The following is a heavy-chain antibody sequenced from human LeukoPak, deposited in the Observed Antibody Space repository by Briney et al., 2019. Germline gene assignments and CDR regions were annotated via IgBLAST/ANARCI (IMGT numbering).Heavy chain of an antibody. CDR3: ARDSKGYYYGSGSYRAFDY. J-gene: IGHJ4*02. Sequence: SVKVSCKVSGGTFSSYAISWVRQAPGQGLEWMGGIIPIFGTANYAQKFQGRVTITADESTSTAYMELSSLRSEDTAVYYCARDSKGYYYGSGSYRAFDYWGQGTLVTVSS. CDR2: IIPIFGTA. V-gene: IGHV1-69*01. D-gene: IGHD3-10*01. CDR1: GGTFSSYA.